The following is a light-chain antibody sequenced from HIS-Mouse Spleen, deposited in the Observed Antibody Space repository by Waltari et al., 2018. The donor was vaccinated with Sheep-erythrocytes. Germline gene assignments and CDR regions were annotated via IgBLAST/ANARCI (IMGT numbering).Light chain of an antibody. V-gene: IGKV1-39*01. CDR2: AAS. CDR3: QQSYSTPQFT. Sequence: DIQMTQSPSSLSASVGDRVTITCRASQSISSYLNWYQQKPGKAPKLLIYAASSLQSRVPSRFSGSGSGTDFTLTISSLQPEDFATYYCQQSYSTPQFTFGGGTKVEIK. CDR1: QSISSY. J-gene: IGKJ4*01.